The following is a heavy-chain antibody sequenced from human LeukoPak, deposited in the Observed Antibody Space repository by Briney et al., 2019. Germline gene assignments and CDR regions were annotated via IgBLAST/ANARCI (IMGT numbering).Heavy chain of an antibody. CDR3: ARLPDYGDPSHFDY. Sequence: SETLSLTCTVSGGSISSSSYYWGCLREPRGEGVEWIVSIYYSGSTYYNPSLKSRVTISVDTPKNQFSLKLSSVTAADTAVYYCARLPDYGDPSHFDYWGQGTLVTVSS. CDR2: IYYSGST. V-gene: IGHV4-39*01. D-gene: IGHD4-17*01. J-gene: IGHJ4*02. CDR1: GGSISSSSYY.